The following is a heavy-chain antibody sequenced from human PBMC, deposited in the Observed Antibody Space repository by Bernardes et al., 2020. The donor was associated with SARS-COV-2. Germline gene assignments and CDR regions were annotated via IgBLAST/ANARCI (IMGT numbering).Heavy chain of an antibody. J-gene: IGHJ6*04. Sequence: SETLSLTCAVYGGSFSGYYWSWIRQPPGQGLEWIGEINHSGSTNYNPSLKSRVTISVDTSTNQFSLKLRSVTAADTAVYYCARGRIVVVPAAILPPDVWGKGATVIVSA. CDR2: INHSGST. V-gene: IGHV4-34*01. CDR1: GGSFSGYY. D-gene: IGHD2-2*01. CDR3: ARGRIVVVPAAILPPDV.